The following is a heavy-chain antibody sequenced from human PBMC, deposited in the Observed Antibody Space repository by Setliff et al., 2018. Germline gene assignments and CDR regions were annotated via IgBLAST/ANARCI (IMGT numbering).Heavy chain of an antibody. V-gene: IGHV1-2*06. CDR3: ARDPLTTTVRHAFDI. J-gene: IGHJ3*02. D-gene: IGHD4-4*01. CDR2: INPSSGAT. CDR1: GYTFTGYY. Sequence: ASVKVSCKPSGYTFTGYYMYWVRQAPGQGLEWMGRINPSSGATIYAQKFQGRVTMTSDTSISTAYMELGRLRSDDTAVYYCARDPLTTTVRHAFDIWGQGTMVTVSS.